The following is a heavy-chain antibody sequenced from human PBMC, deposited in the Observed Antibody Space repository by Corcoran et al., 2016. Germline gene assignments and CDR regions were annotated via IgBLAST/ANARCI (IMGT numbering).Heavy chain of an antibody. D-gene: IGHD3-3*01. Sequence: EVQLVESGGGLIQPGGSLRLSCAASGFTVSSNYMTRVRQAPGEGLEWVSVIYSGGSTYYADSVKGRFTISRDTSKNTLYLQMNSLRAEDTAVYYCARDGPNTRYYGMDVWGQGTTVTVSS. CDR1: GFTVSSNY. CDR2: IYSGGST. CDR3: ARDGPNTRYYGMDV. V-gene: IGHV3-53*01. J-gene: IGHJ6*02.